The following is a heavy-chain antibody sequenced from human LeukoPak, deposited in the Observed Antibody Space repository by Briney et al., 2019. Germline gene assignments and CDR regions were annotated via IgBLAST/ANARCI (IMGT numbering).Heavy chain of an antibody. CDR1: GFTFSNYA. V-gene: IGHV3-64D*06. Sequence: GGSLRLSCSASGFTFSNYAMHWVRQAPGKGLEYGSAISGNGGSTYNADSVKGRFTISRDNSKNTLYLQMSSQRAEDTAVYYCVKGTGTKYYYYGMDVWGQGTTVTVSS. D-gene: IGHD3/OR15-3a*01. CDR2: ISGNGGST. CDR3: VKGTGTKYYYYGMDV. J-gene: IGHJ6*02.